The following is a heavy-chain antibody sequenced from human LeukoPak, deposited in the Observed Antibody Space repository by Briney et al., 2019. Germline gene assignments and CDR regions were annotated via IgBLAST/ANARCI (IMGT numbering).Heavy chain of an antibody. V-gene: IGHV3-33*06. J-gene: IGHJ3*01. Sequence: PGGSLRLSCAASGFTFSNAWMSWVRQAPGKGLEWVAVIWYDGANKYYADSVKGRFTISRDNSKNMLYLQMNSLRDEDTAVYYCAKGPYGGNSAFDLWGQGTMVTVSS. CDR2: IWYDGANK. D-gene: IGHD4-23*01. CDR3: AKGPYGGNSAFDL. CDR1: GFTFSNAW.